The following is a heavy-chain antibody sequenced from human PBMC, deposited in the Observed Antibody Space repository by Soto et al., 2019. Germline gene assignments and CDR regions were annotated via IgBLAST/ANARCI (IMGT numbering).Heavy chain of an antibody. CDR2: IYWDDDK. Sequence: SGPTLVNPTQPLTLTWTFSGFSLSTSGVGVGWIRQPPGKALEWLALIYWDDDKRYSPSLKSRLTITQDTSKNQVVLTMTNMDHVDTATYYCAXSSPPDITMIVVASFDYWGQGTLVTVSS. CDR1: GFSLSTSGVG. CDR3: AXSSPPDITMIVVASFDY. D-gene: IGHD3-22*01. J-gene: IGHJ4*02. V-gene: IGHV2-5*02.